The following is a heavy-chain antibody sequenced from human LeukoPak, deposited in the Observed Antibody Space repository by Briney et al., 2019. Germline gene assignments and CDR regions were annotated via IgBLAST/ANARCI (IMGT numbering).Heavy chain of an antibody. CDR1: GFTFSSNW. Sequence: GGSLRLSCAASGFTFSSNWMHWVRQAPGKGLVWVSVIYSGGSTYYADSVKGRFTISRDNSKNTLYLQMNSLRAEDTAVYYCARDRTGTSDAFDIWGQGTMVTVSS. CDR2: IYSGGST. D-gene: IGHD1-14*01. CDR3: ARDRTGTSDAFDI. V-gene: IGHV3-66*01. J-gene: IGHJ3*02.